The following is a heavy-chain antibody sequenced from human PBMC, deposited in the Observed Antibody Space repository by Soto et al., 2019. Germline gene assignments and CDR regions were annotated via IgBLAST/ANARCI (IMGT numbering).Heavy chain of an antibody. CDR1: GFTFSSYG. Sequence: QVQLVESGGGVVQPGRSLRLSCAASGFTFSSYGMHWVRQAPGKVLAWVAVIWYDGSNKYYADSVKGRFTISRDNSKNSLYLQMTSLRAEDMAVYYCAREGTKYYYDSRGNFVDYWGQGPLVTVSS. D-gene: IGHD3-22*01. CDR3: AREGTKYYYDSRGNFVDY. V-gene: IGHV3-33*01. CDR2: IWYDGSNK. J-gene: IGHJ4*02.